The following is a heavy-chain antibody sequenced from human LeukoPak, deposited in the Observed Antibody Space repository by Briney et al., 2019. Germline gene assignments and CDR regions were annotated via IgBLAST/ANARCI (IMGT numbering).Heavy chain of an antibody. V-gene: IGHV5-51*01. CDR2: IYPGDSDT. J-gene: IGHJ3*02. CDR3: ARVDPGVGAASGGAFDI. Sequence: GESLKISCKGSGYSFTSYWIGWVRQMPGKGLEWMGIIYPGDSDTRYSPSFQGRVTISADKSISTAYLQWSSLKASDTAMYYCARVDPGVGAASGGAFDIWGQGTMVTVSS. CDR1: GYSFTSYW. D-gene: IGHD1-26*01.